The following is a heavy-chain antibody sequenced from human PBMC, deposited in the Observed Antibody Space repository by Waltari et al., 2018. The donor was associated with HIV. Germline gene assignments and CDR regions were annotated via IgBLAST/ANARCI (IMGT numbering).Heavy chain of an antibody. CDR2: IRSIGDTT. CDR3: AKDSMGAIDVEDYFDF. Sequence: EVQLLESGGGLVQPGGSLRLSCATSGFIFSNYAMSWVRQAPGRWLEWVSTIRSIGDTTYYADSVKGRFTTTRANSKDTLYLQMNSLRAEDTAVYYCAKDSMGAIDVEDYFDFWGQGTLVTVSS. J-gene: IGHJ4*02. CDR1: GFIFSNYA. D-gene: IGHD1-26*01. V-gene: IGHV3-23*01.